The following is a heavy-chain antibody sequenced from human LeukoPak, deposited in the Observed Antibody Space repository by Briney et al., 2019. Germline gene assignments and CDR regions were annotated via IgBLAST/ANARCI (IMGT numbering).Heavy chain of an antibody. D-gene: IGHD3-10*01. CDR1: GDAFSSYA. J-gene: IGHJ4*02. Sequence: ASVKVSCKASGDAFSSYAISWVRQAPGQGLEWMGGIFPIFGTANYAQKFQGRVTITADESTSTAYMELSSLRSEDTAVYYCAREALRMVRGVIIPYYFDYWGQGTLFTVSS. CDR3: AREALRMVRGVIIPYYFDY. V-gene: IGHV1-69*01. CDR2: IFPIFGTA.